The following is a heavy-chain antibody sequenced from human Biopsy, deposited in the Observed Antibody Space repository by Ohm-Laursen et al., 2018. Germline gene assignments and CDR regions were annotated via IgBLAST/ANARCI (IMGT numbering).Heavy chain of an antibody. V-gene: IGHV4-34*08. J-gene: IGHJ4*02. Sequence: TLSLTCAVFGNTFSDYQWSWIRQPPGKGLEWIGQINQAGTTNYNPSLKSRVSISADASKYEFSLGLTSVTAADTAVYLCGNEVHGRDYWGLGAQVTVSS. CDR3: GNEVHGRDY. CDR1: GNTFSDYQ. CDR2: INQAGTT. D-gene: IGHD2-15*01.